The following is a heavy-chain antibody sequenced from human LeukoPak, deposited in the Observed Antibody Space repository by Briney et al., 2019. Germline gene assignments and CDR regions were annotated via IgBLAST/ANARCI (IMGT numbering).Heavy chain of an antibody. D-gene: IGHD2-2*01. CDR2: IYYSGST. J-gene: IGHJ4*02. CDR1: GGSISSGGYY. Sequence: SQTLSLTCTVSGGSISSGGYYWSWIRQPPGKGLEWIGYIYYSGSTNYNPSLKSRVTISVDTSKNQFSLKLSSVTAADTAVYYCARGVCSSTSCQRGPFDYWGQGTLVTVSS. V-gene: IGHV4-61*08. CDR3: ARGVCSSTSCQRGPFDY.